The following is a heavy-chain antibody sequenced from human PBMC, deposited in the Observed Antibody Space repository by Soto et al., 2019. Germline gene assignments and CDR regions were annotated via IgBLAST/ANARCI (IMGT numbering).Heavy chain of an antibody. Sequence: QVQLVQSGAEVKKPGSSVKVSCKASGGTFSSYAISWVRQAPGQGLEWMGGIIPIFGTANYAQKFQGRVTITADEDTSTAYMELSNLRPEDTAVEYCARCGNSGGYYGGYYYYGMDVWGQGTTVTVSS. CDR2: IIPIFGTA. J-gene: IGHJ6*02. CDR3: ARCGNSGGYYGGYYYYGMDV. CDR1: GGTFSSYA. D-gene: IGHD1-26*01. V-gene: IGHV1-69*01.